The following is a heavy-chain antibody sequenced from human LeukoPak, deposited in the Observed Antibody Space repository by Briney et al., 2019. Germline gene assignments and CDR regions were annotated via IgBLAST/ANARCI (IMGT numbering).Heavy chain of an antibody. CDR1: GFTFDDYA. D-gene: IGHD3-9*01. J-gene: IGHJ6*02. CDR2: ISWNSGSI. CDR3: VKDISPPHGDILTPGDYYYYGMDV. Sequence: GGSLRLSCAASGFTFDDYAMHWVRQAPGKGLEWVSGISWNSGSIGYADSVKGRFTISRDNAKNSLYLQMNSLRAEDTALYYCVKDISPPHGDILTPGDYYYYGMDVWGQGTTVTVSS. V-gene: IGHV3-9*01.